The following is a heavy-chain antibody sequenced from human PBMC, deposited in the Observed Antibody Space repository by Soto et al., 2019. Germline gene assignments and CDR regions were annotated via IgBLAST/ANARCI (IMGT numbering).Heavy chain of an antibody. Sequence: ASVKVSCKASGYTFTNYGITWVRQAPGQGLEWMGWISGYNGNTNYAEKLQGRVTMTTDTSSNTAYMELRSLRSDDTAVYYCASVVTGHWYFDLWGRGTLVTVSS. V-gene: IGHV1-18*01. CDR2: ISGYNGNT. D-gene: IGHD2-21*01. CDR3: ASVVTGHWYFDL. CDR1: GYTFTNYG. J-gene: IGHJ2*01.